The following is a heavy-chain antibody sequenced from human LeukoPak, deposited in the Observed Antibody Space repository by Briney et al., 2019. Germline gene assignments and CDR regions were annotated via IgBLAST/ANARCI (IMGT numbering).Heavy chain of an antibody. D-gene: IGHD2-2*01. V-gene: IGHV4-34*01. Sequence: PSETLSLTCAVYGGSFSGYYWSWIRQPPGKGLEWIGEINHSGSTNYNPSLKSRVTISVDTSKNQFSLKLSSVTAADTAVYYCARVPGYFYFGQLLFSHFDYWGQGTLVTVSS. CDR3: ARVPGYFYFGQLLFSHFDY. J-gene: IGHJ4*02. CDR1: GGSFSGYY. CDR2: INHSGST.